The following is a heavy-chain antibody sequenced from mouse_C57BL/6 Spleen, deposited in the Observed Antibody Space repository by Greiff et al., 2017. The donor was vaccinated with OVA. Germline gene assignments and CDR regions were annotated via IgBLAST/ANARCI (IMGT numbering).Heavy chain of an antibody. D-gene: IGHD1-3*01. CDR3: ARKLSYSMDY. CDR2: ICPGSGST. Sequence: VQLKQPGAELVKPGASVKMSCKASGYTFTSYWISWVKQRPGQGLEWIGDICPGSGSTKYNEKFKSKATLTVDTSSNTAYMQLSSLTSEDSAVYYCARKLSYSMDYWGQGTSVTVSS. CDR1: GYTFTSYW. V-gene: IGHV1-55*01. J-gene: IGHJ4*01.